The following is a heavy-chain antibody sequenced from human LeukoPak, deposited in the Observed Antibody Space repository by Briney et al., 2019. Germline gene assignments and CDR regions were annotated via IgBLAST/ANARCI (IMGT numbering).Heavy chain of an antibody. V-gene: IGHV3-30*02. CDR3: VQGTRRGAITMVRGVIGKSYYFDS. Sequence: GGSLRLSCAASGFTFGSYGMHWVRQAPGKGLEWVAFIPYDGTNIYYADSVKGRFTISRDNSKNTLYLQMNSLRAADTALYYCVQGTRRGAITMVRGVIGKSYYFDSWGQGTLVTVSS. CDR1: GFTFGSYG. D-gene: IGHD3-10*01. CDR2: IPYDGTNI. J-gene: IGHJ4*02.